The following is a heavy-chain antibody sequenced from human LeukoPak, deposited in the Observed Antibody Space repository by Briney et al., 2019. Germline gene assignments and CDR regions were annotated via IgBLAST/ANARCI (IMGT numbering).Heavy chain of an antibody. V-gene: IGHV4-59*04. CDR2: IYHSGST. Sequence: PSETLSLTCTVSGGSISSYYWSWIRQSPGKGLEWIGSIYHSGSTYYTPSLKSRVTMSVDTSNNLLSLKLTSVTAADTAVYYCARREYYGSGSYPPDYWGQGTLVTVSS. J-gene: IGHJ4*02. CDR3: ARREYYGSGSYPPDY. CDR1: GGSISSYY. D-gene: IGHD3-10*01.